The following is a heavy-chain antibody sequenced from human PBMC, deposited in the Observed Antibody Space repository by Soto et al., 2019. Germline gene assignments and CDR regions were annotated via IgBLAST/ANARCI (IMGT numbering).Heavy chain of an antibody. V-gene: IGHV3-53*01. J-gene: IGHJ6*02. CDR3: ARDAIFDYSSDYYYYYGMDV. CDR2: IYSGGST. Sequence: GGSLRLSCPASGFTVSCNYMSWVRQAPGKGLEWVSVIYSGGSTYYADSVKGRFTISRDNSKNTLYLQMNSLRAEDRAVYYCARDAIFDYSSDYYYYYGMDVWGQGTTVTVSS. D-gene: IGHD3-10*01. CDR1: GFTVSCNY.